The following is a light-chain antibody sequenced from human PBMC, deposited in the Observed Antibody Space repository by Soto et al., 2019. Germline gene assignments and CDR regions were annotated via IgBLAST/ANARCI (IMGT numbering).Light chain of an antibody. Sequence: TQSPGTLSLSPGERASLSCRASQSVSSTYLAWYQQKPGQAPRLLMYSASSRTSGIPDRFSGSGSGTDFALTISRLEPEDFAVYSCQHYGSSPPTWTFGQGTKVDIK. V-gene: IGKV3-20*01. J-gene: IGKJ1*01. CDR2: SAS. CDR1: QSVSSTY. CDR3: QHYGSSPPTWT.